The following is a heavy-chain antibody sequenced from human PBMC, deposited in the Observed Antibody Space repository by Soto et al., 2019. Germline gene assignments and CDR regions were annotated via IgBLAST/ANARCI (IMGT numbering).Heavy chain of an antibody. Sequence: LRLSCAASGFTFSSYGMHWVRQAPGKGLEWVAVIWYDGSNKYYADSVKGRFTISRDNSKNTLYLQMNSLRAEDTAVYYCARSPCSSTSCYYFDYWGQGTLVTVSS. D-gene: IGHD2-2*01. CDR1: GFTFSSYG. J-gene: IGHJ4*02. CDR2: IWYDGSNK. CDR3: ARSPCSSTSCYYFDY. V-gene: IGHV3-33*01.